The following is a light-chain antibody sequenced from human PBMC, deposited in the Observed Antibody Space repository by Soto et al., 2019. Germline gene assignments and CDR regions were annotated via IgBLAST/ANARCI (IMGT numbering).Light chain of an antibody. J-gene: IGLJ2*01. Sequence: QSVLTQPPSASGTPGQRVTISCSGSSSNIGSNTVNWYQQLPGTAPKLLIYSNSQRPSGVPDRFSASKSGTSASLAISGLQSEDEADYYCAAWDDSLGVVFGGGTKVTVL. CDR3: AAWDDSLGVV. V-gene: IGLV1-44*01. CDR2: SNS. CDR1: SSNIGSNT.